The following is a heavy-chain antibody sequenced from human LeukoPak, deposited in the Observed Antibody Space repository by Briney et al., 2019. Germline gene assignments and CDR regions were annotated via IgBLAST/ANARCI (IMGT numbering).Heavy chain of an antibody. CDR1: GASISSYY. V-gene: IGHV4-59*01. D-gene: IGHD3-10*01. Sequence: SETLSLTCTVSGASISSYYWSWIRQPPGKGLEWIGYLYNTRNTYYNPSLKSRVTISVDTSKNQFSLKVSSVTAADTAVYYCATLGSITMVRGVRFDPWGQGTLVTVSS. CDR3: ATLGSITMVRGVRFDP. CDR2: LYNTRNT. J-gene: IGHJ5*02.